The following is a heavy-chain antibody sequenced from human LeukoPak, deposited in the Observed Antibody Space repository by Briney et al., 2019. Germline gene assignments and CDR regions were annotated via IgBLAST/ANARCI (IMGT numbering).Heavy chain of an antibody. J-gene: IGHJ6*02. V-gene: IGHV3-53*01. CDR2: IYSGGNT. CDR1: GFTVSSNY. CDR3: ARLGGVAGYSSGWSTYYYYGMDV. D-gene: IGHD6-19*01. Sequence: GSLRLSCAASGFTVSSNYMSWVRQAPGKGLQWVSVIYSGGNTYYADSVKGRFIISRDKSKNTLYLQMNSLRAEDTAVYYCARLGGVAGYSSGWSTYYYYGMDVWGQGTTVTVSS.